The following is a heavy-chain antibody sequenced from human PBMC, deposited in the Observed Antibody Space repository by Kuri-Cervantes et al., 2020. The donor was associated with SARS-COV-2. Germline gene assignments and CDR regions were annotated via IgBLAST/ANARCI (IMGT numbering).Heavy chain of an antibody. CDR3: ARDLAYDYVWGSYRSLDY. J-gene: IGHJ4*02. V-gene: IGHV3-74*01. Sequence: GGSLRLSCAASGFTFSGHWIHWVRQAPGKGLVWVSRINPDGSYTNNADSVKGRFTISRDNAKNTLYLQMNSLRAEDTAVYYCARDLAYDYVWGSYRSLDYWGQGTLVTVSS. CDR2: INPDGSYT. D-gene: IGHD3-16*02. CDR1: GFTFSGHW.